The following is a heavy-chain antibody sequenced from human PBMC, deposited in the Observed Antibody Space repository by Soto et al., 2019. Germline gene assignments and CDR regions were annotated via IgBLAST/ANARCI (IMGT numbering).Heavy chain of an antibody. CDR2: ISYDGSNK. Sequence: GGSLRLSCAASGFTFSSYGMHWVRQAPGKGLEWVAVISYDGSNKYYADSVKGRFTISRDNSKNTLYLQMNSLRAEDTAVYYCAKDRQWAITFGGVIALPLVDRRAYYYYGMDVWGQGTTVTVSS. D-gene: IGHD3-16*02. CDR1: GFTFSSYG. J-gene: IGHJ6*02. CDR3: AKDRQWAITFGGVIALPLVDRRAYYYYGMDV. V-gene: IGHV3-30*18.